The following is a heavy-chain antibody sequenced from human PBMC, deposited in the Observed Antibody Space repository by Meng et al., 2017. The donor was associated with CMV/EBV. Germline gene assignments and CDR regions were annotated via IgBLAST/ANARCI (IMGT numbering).Heavy chain of an antibody. CDR2: IRYDGSRK. Sequence: QVRLVDSGGGGVQPGGSLRLSCVASGFTFSTYGMHWVRQAPGKGLEWVTFIRYDGSRKYYADSVKGRFTISRDNSKNTLYLQMNSLRAEDTAVYYCAKFGQLELRIYWGQGTLVTVSS. CDR1: GFTFSTYG. J-gene: IGHJ4*02. V-gene: IGHV3-30*02. CDR3: AKFGQLELRIY. D-gene: IGHD1-7*01.